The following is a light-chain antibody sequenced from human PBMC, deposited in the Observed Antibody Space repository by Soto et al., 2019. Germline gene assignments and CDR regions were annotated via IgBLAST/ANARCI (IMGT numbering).Light chain of an antibody. Sequence: QSVLTQPPSASGTPGQRVTISCSGSSSNIGSNTVNWYRQLPGTAPKLLIYNNNQRPSGVPDRFSGSKSGTSASLAISGLQSEDEADYYCAAWDDSLNGSYVFGTGTKVTVL. V-gene: IGLV1-44*01. CDR2: NNN. CDR1: SSNIGSNT. CDR3: AAWDDSLNGSYV. J-gene: IGLJ1*01.